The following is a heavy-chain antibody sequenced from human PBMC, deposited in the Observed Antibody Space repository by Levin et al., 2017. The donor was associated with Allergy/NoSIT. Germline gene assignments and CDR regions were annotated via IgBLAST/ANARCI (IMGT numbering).Heavy chain of an antibody. CDR2: IRIKVNNYAT. Sequence: LSLTCAASGFTFSDSIIHWVRQASGKGLEWVGRIRIKVNNYATAYAASVKGRFTISRDDSKNTAYLQMNSLKTEDTAVYYCTGGTRSYGYDPFDIWGQGTMVTVSS. J-gene: IGHJ3*02. CDR3: TGGTRSYGYDPFDI. D-gene: IGHD3-10*01. CDR1: GFTFSDSI. V-gene: IGHV3-73*01.